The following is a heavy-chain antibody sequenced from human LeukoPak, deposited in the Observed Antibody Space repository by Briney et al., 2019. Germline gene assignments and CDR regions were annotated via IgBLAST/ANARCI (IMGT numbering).Heavy chain of an antibody. CDR3: ARGSGHLYYYYGMDV. V-gene: IGHV4-34*01. CDR1: GGSFSGYY. CDR2: INHSGST. J-gene: IGHJ6*02. Sequence: SETLSLTRAVYGGSFSGYYWSWIRQPPGKGLEWIGEINHSGSTNYNPSLKSRVTISVDTSKNQFSLKLSSVTAADTAVYYCARGSGHLYYYYGMDVWGQGTTVTVSS.